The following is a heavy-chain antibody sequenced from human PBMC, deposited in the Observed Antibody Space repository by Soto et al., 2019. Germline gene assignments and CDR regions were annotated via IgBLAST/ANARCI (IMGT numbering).Heavy chain of an antibody. Sequence: SETLSLTCTVSGGSNSRFYWAWIRQPPGEGLEWIGSIYHTGNAYYNPSLKSRVTISVDTSKNQFSLKLTSVTAADAALYYCARDFFDSSDYTTNWFDPWGQGTLVTVSS. CDR1: GGSNSRFY. D-gene: IGHD3-22*01. V-gene: IGHV4-39*01. CDR2: IYHTGNA. CDR3: ARDFFDSSDYTTNWFDP. J-gene: IGHJ5*02.